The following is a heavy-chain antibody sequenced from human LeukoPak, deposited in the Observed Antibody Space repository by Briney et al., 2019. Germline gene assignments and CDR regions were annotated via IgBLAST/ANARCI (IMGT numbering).Heavy chain of an antibody. V-gene: IGHV1-18*01. D-gene: IGHD6-13*01. CDR1: GYTFTSYG. CDR2: ISAYNGNT. CDR3: ARVIGSSWQRDYFDY. Sequence: ASVKVSCKASGYTFTSYGISWVRQAPGQGLEWMGWISAYNGNTNYTQKLQGRVTMTTDTSTSTAYMELRSLRSDDTAVYYCARVIGSSWQRDYFDYWGQGTLVTASS. J-gene: IGHJ4*02.